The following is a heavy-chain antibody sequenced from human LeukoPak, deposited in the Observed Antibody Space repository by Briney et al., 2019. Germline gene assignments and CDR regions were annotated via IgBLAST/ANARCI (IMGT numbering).Heavy chain of an antibody. V-gene: IGHV3-21*01. D-gene: IGHD2-2*01. CDR2: ISSSSSYI. CDR3: ARERQAGRYQLLSKPDAFDI. Sequence: PGGSLRLSCAASGFTFSSYSMNWVRQAPGKGLEWVSSISSSSSYIYYADSVKGRFTISRDNAKNSLYLQMNSLRAEDTAVYYCARERQAGRYQLLSKPDAFDIWGQGTMVTVSS. CDR1: GFTFSSYS. J-gene: IGHJ3*02.